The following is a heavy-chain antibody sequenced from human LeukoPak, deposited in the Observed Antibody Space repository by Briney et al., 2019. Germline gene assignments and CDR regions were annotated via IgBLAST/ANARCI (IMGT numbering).Heavy chain of an antibody. J-gene: IGHJ4*02. CDR1: GFTFSSYS. CDR3: ARDPRIVGATMAQFDY. V-gene: IGHV3-21*01. D-gene: IGHD1-26*01. CDR2: ISSSSSYI. Sequence: GSLRLSCAASGFTFSSYSMNWVRQAPGKGLEWVSSISSSSSYIFYADSVKGRFTISRDNAKNSLYLQMNSLRAEDTAVYYCARDPRIVGATMAQFDYWGQGTLVTVSS.